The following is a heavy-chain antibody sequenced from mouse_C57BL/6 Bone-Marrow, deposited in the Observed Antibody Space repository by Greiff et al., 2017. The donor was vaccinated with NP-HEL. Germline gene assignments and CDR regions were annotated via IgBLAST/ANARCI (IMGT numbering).Heavy chain of an antibody. V-gene: IGHV1-69*01. Sequence: QVQLQQPGAELVMPGASVKLSCKASGYTFTSYWMHWVKQRPGQGLEWIGEIDPSDSYTNYNQKFKGKSTLTVDKSSSTAYMQLSSLTSEDSAFYYCATVVARNWYFDVWGTGTTVTVSS. CDR3: ATVVARNWYFDV. J-gene: IGHJ1*03. CDR2: IDPSDSYT. D-gene: IGHD1-1*01. CDR1: GYTFTSYW.